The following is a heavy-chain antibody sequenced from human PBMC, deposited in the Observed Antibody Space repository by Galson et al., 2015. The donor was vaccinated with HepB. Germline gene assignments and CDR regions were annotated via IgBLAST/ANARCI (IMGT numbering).Heavy chain of an antibody. D-gene: IGHD5-18*01. CDR1: GFSPNTDGLG. V-gene: IGHV2-5*02. CDR2: IYWDDDK. J-gene: IGHJ5*02. CDR3: ARLTRRGGYHWFDP. Sequence: PALVKPTQTITLTCTLSGFSPNTDGLGVGWIRQPPGEALEWLALIYWDDDKKYSPSLKGRLTITKDTSRNQVLLTVTDLDPVDTATYFCARLTRRGGYHWFDPWGQGTLVTVSS.